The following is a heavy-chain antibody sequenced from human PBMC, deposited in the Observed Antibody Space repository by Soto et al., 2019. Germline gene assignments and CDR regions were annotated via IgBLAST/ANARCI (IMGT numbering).Heavy chain of an antibody. D-gene: IGHD3-22*01. Sequence: SETLSLTCTVSGGSISSYYWSWIRQPPGKGLEWIGYIYYSGSTNYNPSLKSRVTISVDTSKNQFSLKLSSVTAADTAVYYCARGPTNNHYYHSNLWSEGWWWFDPWGQGTLVTVSS. J-gene: IGHJ5*02. CDR2: IYYSGST. V-gene: IGHV4-59*01. CDR1: GGSISSYY. CDR3: ARGPTNNHYYHSNLWSEGWWWFDP.